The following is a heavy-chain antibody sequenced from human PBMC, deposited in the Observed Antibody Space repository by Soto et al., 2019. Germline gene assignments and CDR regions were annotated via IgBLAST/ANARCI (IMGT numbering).Heavy chain of an antibody. Sequence: SETLSLTCAVYGGSFSGYYWSWIRQPPGKGLEWIGEINHSGSTNYNPSLKSRVTISVDTSKNQFSLKLSSVTAADTAVYYCARGRVTAMGLDHYYYGMDVWGQGTTVTVSS. V-gene: IGHV4-34*01. CDR3: ARGRVTAMGLDHYYYGMDV. J-gene: IGHJ6*02. CDR1: GGSFSGYY. CDR2: INHSGST. D-gene: IGHD5-18*01.